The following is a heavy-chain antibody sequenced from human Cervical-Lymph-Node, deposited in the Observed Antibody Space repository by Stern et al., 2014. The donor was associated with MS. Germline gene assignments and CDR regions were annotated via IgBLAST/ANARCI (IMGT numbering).Heavy chain of an antibody. D-gene: IGHD6-6*01. Sequence: EDQLVESGGGLVKPGGSLRLSCAASGFTFSSYSMNWVRQAPGKGLEWVSSISSSSRDLCYADSVKGRFTIFRDNDKNSLSMQLTSLRAEDTAVYYWARDNFEYSTESFDYWGQGTLVTVSS. CDR1: GFTFSSYS. V-gene: IGHV3-21*01. J-gene: IGHJ4*02. CDR2: ISSSSRDL. CDR3: ARDNFEYSTESFDY.